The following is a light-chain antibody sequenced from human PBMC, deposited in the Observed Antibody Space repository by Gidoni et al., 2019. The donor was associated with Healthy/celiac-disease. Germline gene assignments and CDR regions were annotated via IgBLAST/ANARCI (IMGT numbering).Light chain of an antibody. CDR3: QQSYSTLWT. Sequence: DIQMTQSPSSLPASLGDRVTITCRASQIISSYLNWYQQKPGKAPKLLSYAASSLQSGLPSRFRSSGSGTDFTLTISSLQPEDVATYYYQQSYSTLWTFGQGTKVEIK. CDR2: AAS. V-gene: IGKV1-39*01. J-gene: IGKJ1*01. CDR1: QIISSY.